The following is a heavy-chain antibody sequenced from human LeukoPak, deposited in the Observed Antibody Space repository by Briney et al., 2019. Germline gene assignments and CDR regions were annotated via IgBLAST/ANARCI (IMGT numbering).Heavy chain of an antibody. CDR1: GYTFTSYG. CDR2: ISAYNGNT. V-gene: IGHV1-18*01. CDR3: ARDLLDGGYCSSTSCYPWFDP. Sequence: ASVKVSCKASGYTFTSYGISWVRQAPGQGLEWMGWISAYNGNTNYAQKLQGRVTMTTDTSTSTAYMELRSLRSDDTAVYYCARDLLDGGYCSSTSCYPWFDPWGQGTLVTVSS. D-gene: IGHD2-2*01. J-gene: IGHJ5*02.